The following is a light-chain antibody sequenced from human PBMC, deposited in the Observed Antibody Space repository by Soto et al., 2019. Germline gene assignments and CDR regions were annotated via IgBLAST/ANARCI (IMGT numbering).Light chain of an antibody. V-gene: IGKV3-15*01. CDR1: QSVSSN. CDR3: QQYNNWLRT. Sequence: EIVMTHSPATLSVSPWERATLSCRASQSVSSNLAWYQQKPGQAPRLLIYGASTRATGIPARFSGSGSGTEFTLTISSLQSEDFAVYYCQQYNNWLRTFGQGTKVDIK. CDR2: GAS. J-gene: IGKJ1*01.